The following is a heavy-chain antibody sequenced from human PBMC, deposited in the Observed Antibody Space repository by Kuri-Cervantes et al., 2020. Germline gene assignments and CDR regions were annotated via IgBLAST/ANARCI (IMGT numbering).Heavy chain of an antibody. CDR3: ARNYYDSSGLASYSDN. J-gene: IGHJ4*02. Sequence: GGSLRLSCAASGFIFSDHYMDWVRQAPGKGLEWVGRSRNKANSYSTEYAASVKGRFTISRDDSKNSLCLQMNSLKTEDTAVYYCARNYYDSSGLASYSDNWGLGTLVTVSS. V-gene: IGHV3-72*01. D-gene: IGHD3-22*01. CDR1: GFIFSDHY. CDR2: SRNKANSYST.